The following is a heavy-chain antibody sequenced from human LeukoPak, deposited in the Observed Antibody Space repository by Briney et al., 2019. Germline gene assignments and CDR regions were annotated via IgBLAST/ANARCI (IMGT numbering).Heavy chain of an antibody. Sequence: GGSLRLSCAASGFSFRTYGMHWVRQVPGKGLEWVAKISYDGTDQIYADSVKGRFTVSRDNSKNTLYLQMGSLRAEDMAVYYCARESATSAWLFDSWGQGTLVTVSS. CDR1: GFSFRTYG. J-gene: IGHJ4*02. D-gene: IGHD6-19*01. CDR3: ARESATSAWLFDS. V-gene: IGHV3-30*03. CDR2: ISYDGTDQ.